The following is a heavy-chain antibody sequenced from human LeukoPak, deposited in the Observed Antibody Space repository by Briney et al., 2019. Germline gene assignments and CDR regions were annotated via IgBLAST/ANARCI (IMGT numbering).Heavy chain of an antibody. V-gene: IGHV3-53*01. J-gene: IGHJ4*02. CDR1: GFNVRTNY. CDR2: MYSDGSA. Sequence: PGGSLRLSCTASGFNVRTNYMFWVRQAPGKGLECVSVMYSDGSAYYADSVKGRFTLSRDNSMSTLFLQMNSLRADDTAMYYCAGALHYNYFETRYFGYWGQGTPVTVSS. CDR3: AGALHYNYFETRYFGY. D-gene: IGHD3-22*01.